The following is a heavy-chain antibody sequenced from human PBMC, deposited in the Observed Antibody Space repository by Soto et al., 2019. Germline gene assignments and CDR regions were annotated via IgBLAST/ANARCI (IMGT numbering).Heavy chain of an antibody. V-gene: IGHV4-61*01. CDR3: ARWDDYGDYGSNY. Sequence: TLSLTCTGSGGSVSSGSYYWSWIRQPPGKGLEWIGYIYYSGSTNYNPSLKSRVTISVDTSKNQFSLKLSSVTAADTAVYYCARWDDYGDYGSNYWGQGTLVTVSS. CDR2: IYYSGST. D-gene: IGHD4-17*01. CDR1: GGSVSSGSYY. J-gene: IGHJ4*02.